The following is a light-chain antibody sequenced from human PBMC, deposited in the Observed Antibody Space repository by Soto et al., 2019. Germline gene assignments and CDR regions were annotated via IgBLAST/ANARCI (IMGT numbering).Light chain of an antibody. CDR3: SSYTSSSTFYV. V-gene: IGLV2-14*01. CDR2: EVS. CDR1: SSDVGGYNY. Sequence: SVRTQPASVCASPGQSITISCTGTSSDVGGYNYVSWYQQHPGKAPKLMIYEVSNRPSGVSNRFSGSKSDNTASLTISGLQAEDEADYYCSSYTSSSTFYVFGTGTKVTVL. J-gene: IGLJ1*01.